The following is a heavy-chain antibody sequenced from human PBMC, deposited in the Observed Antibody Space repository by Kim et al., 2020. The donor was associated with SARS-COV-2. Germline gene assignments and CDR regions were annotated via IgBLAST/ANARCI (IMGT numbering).Heavy chain of an antibody. CDR1: GFTLSTSW. D-gene: IGHD3-16*01. CDR2: INEAGGEK. CDR3: ARDSPGKKTFGGVFYAYYDV. J-gene: IGHJ1*01. Sequence: GGSLRLSCAASGFTLSTSWMSWVRQAPGRGLEWVATINEAGGEKYYVDSVKGRFTISRDNALNSLFLQMNSLRGEDTAVYYCARDSPGKKTFGGVFYAYYDVWGQGTLVSVS. V-gene: IGHV3-7*01.